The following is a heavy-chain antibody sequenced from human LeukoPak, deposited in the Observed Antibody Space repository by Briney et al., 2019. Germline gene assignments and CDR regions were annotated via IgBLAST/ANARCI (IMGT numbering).Heavy chain of an antibody. D-gene: IGHD2-15*01. Sequence: GTSVKVSCETSGFTFISSAVQWVRQARGQRLEWIGWIVVGSGDTNYAQKFLERITITRDMSTSTAYMELSSLRSEDTAMYYCAAERRLYCSGGACYPDAFDIWGQGTLVTVSS. CDR1: GFTFISSA. V-gene: IGHV1-58*01. CDR2: IVVGSGDT. CDR3: AAERRLYCSGGACYPDAFDI. J-gene: IGHJ3*02.